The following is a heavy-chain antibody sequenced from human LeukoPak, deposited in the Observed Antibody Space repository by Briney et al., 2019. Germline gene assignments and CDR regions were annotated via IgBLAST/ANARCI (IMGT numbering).Heavy chain of an antibody. CDR2: ISYDGSNK. CDR1: GFTFSSYA. J-gene: IGHJ4*02. Sequence: GRSLRLSCAASGFTFSSYAMHWVRQAPGKGLEWVAVISYDGSNKYYADSVKGRFTISRDNSKNTLYLQMNSLRAEDTAVYYCAKGETMVRGVIMSWGQGTLVTVSS. D-gene: IGHD3-10*01. V-gene: IGHV3-30*04. CDR3: AKGETMVRGVIMS.